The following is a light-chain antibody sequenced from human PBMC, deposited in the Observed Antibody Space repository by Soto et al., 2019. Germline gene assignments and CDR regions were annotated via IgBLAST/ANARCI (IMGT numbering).Light chain of an antibody. CDR3: QQRYSTPRT. J-gene: IGKJ1*01. V-gene: IGKV1-39*01. CDR1: QSISSY. Sequence: DIQMTQSPSSLSASVGDRVTITCRASQSISSYLNWYQQKQGKAPKLLMYAASSFQSGVPSRFIGTGPRKDFTLSISTLPPEEFATYYCQQRYSTPRTFGQGTKVDIK. CDR2: AAS.